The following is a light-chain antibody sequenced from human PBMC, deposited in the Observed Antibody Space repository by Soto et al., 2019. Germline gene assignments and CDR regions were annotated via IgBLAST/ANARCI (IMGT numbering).Light chain of an antibody. CDR3: QQTYNRPTT. J-gene: IGKJ4*01. V-gene: IGKV1-39*01. CDR1: QTISTF. CDR2: SIS. Sequence: DIQLTQSPSSLSASVGDRVSITCRTSQTISTFLNWYHHRPGQAPKLLIYSISNLQSGVPARFSGGGAGTEFTLTISSLQPEDFRSYSCQQTYNRPTTFGGGTRVQI.